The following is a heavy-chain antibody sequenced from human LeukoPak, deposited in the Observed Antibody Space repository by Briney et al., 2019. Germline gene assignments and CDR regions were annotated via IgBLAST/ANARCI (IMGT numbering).Heavy chain of an antibody. CDR3: AREGGTSGWPRYNWFDP. Sequence: PSETLSLTCTVSGGSLSSYYWSWIRQPAGKGLEWIGHIYTSGSTNYNPSLKSRVTMSLDKSTNHFSLKLSSVTAADTAVYYCAREGGTSGWPRYNWFDPWGQGTLVTVSS. V-gene: IGHV4-4*07. CDR1: GGSLSSYY. D-gene: IGHD6-19*01. J-gene: IGHJ5*02. CDR2: IYTSGST.